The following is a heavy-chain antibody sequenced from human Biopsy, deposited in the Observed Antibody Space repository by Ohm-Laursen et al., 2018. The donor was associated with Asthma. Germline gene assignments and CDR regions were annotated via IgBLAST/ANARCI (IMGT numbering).Heavy chain of an antibody. CDR1: GFTFSSYD. CDR2: ISYDGSNK. CDR3: AKDTEGRYDFWSGLSYNYYGMDV. D-gene: IGHD3-3*01. V-gene: IGHV3-30*18. J-gene: IGHJ6*02. Sequence: SLRLSCSASGFTFSSYDMYWVRQAPGKGLEWVAVISYDGSNKYYADSVKGRFTISRDNSKNTLYLQMNSLRAEDTAVYYCAKDTEGRYDFWSGLSYNYYGMDVWGHGTTVTVSS.